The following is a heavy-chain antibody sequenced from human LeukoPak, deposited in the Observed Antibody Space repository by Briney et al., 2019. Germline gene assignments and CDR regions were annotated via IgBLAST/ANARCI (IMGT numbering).Heavy chain of an antibody. CDR3: ARARASSSWYVSAEYFQH. Sequence: SETLSLTCTVSGGSISSYYWSWIRQPAGKGLEWIGRIYTSGSTNYNPSLKSRVTMSVDTSKNQFSLELSSVTAADTAVYYCARARASSSWYVSAEYFQHWGQGTLVTVSS. CDR2: IYTSGST. D-gene: IGHD6-13*01. V-gene: IGHV4-4*07. CDR1: GGSISSYY. J-gene: IGHJ1*01.